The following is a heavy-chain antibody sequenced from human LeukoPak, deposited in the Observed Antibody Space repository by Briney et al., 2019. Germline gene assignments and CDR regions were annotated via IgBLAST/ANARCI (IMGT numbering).Heavy chain of an antibody. CDR3: AIRGPLGGAYFDY. Sequence: PSETLSLTCTVSGGSISSYYWSWIRQPPGKGLEWIGYIYYSGSTYYNPSLKSRVTISVDTSKNLFSLKLSSVTAADTAVYYCAIRGPLGGAYFDYWGQGTLVTVSS. D-gene: IGHD3-16*01. V-gene: IGHV4-59*04. CDR1: GGSISSYY. J-gene: IGHJ4*02. CDR2: IYYSGST.